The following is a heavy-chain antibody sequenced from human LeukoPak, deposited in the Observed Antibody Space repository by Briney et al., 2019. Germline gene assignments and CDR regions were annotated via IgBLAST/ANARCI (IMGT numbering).Heavy chain of an antibody. V-gene: IGHV3-74*01. CDR1: GFTFSSYG. CDR3: ARGASSGYRIDQ. D-gene: IGHD5-18*01. CDR2: INGDGRTT. J-gene: IGHJ4*02. Sequence: GGSLRLSCAASGFTFSSYGMHWVRQAPGKGLVWVSRINGDGRTTNYADSVKGRFTISRDNAKNTLYLQLNSLRTEDTAVYYCARGASSGYRIDQWGQGTLVTVSS.